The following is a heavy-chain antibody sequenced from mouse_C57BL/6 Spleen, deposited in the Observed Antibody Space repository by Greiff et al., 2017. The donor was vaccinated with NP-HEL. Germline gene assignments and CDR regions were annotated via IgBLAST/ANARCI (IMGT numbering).Heavy chain of an antibody. CDR2: INPNNGGT. J-gene: IGHJ2*01. Sequence: VQLQQSGPELVKPGASVKISCKASGYTFTDYYMNWVKQSHGKSLEWIGDINPNNGGTSYNQKFKGKATLTVDKSSSTAYMELRSLTSEDSAVYYCARGRGPGFDYWGQGTTLTVSS. V-gene: IGHV1-26*01. CDR3: ARGRGPGFDY. CDR1: GYTFTDYY.